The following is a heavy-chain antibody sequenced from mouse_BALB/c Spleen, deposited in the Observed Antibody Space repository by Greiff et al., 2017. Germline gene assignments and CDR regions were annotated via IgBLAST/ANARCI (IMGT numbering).Heavy chain of an antibody. V-gene: IGHV1-54*01. Sequence: QVQLQQSGAELVRPGTSVKVSCKASGYAFTNYLIEWVKQRPGQGLEWIGVINPGSGGTNYNEKFKGKATLTADKSSSTAYMQLSSLTSDDSAVYFCARRGTDYYAMDYWGQGTSVTVSS. J-gene: IGHJ4*01. CDR2: INPGSGGT. D-gene: IGHD2-14*01. CDR3: ARRGTDYYAMDY. CDR1: GYAFTNYL.